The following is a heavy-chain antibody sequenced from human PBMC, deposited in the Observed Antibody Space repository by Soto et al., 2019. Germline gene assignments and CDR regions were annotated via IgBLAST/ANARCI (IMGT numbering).Heavy chain of an antibody. Sequence: EVQLLESGGGLEQPGGSLRLSCAASGFTFRTYIMNWVRQAPGQGLEWVSGIYGDGSETFYADSVKGRFTISRDNSRSMLFLHVNSLRAEDTAIYFSVKDRIPDGRWNFDYWGQGTVVTVSS. D-gene: IGHD2-2*02. CDR3: VKDRIPDGRWNFDY. V-gene: IGHV3-23*01. J-gene: IGHJ4*02. CDR2: IYGDGSET. CDR1: GFTFRTYI.